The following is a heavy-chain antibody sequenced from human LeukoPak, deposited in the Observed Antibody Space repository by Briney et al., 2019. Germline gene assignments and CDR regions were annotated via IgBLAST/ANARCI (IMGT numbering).Heavy chain of an antibody. CDR3: AKGGTSDYGAY. CDR2: ISWNSADI. V-gene: IGHV3-9*01. D-gene: IGHD4-17*01. Sequence: GGSLRLSCAASGFTFHNSAMHWVRQAPGKGLEWVSVISWNSADIAYADSVKGRFTISRDNAKNSLYLQMNSLRPEDTALYHCAKGGTSDYGAYWGQGTLVIVSS. CDR1: GFTFHNSA. J-gene: IGHJ4*02.